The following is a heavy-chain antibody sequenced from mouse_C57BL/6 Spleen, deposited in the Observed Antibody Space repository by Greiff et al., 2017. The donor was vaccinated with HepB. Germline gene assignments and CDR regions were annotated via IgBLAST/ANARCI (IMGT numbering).Heavy chain of an antibody. CDR3: ARGGLRRGGVDY. Sequence: QVQLQQSGAELVKPGASVKISCKASGYAFSSYWMNWVKQRPGKGLEWIGQIYPGDGDTNYNGKFKGKATLTADKSSSTAYMQLSSLTSEDSAVYFCARGGLRRGGVDYWGQGTTLTVSS. CDR1: GYAFSSYW. V-gene: IGHV1-80*01. CDR2: IYPGDGDT. J-gene: IGHJ2*01. D-gene: IGHD2-4*01.